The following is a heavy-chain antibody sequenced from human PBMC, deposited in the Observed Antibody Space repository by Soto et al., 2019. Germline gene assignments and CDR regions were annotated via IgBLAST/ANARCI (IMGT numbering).Heavy chain of an antibody. CDR1: SVSNAW. J-gene: IGHJ3*02. CDR2: IKSKTDGGTT. D-gene: IGHD3-22*01. V-gene: IGHV3-15*07. CDR3: TTDLPDRYYYDSSGYRGLYDAFDI. Sequence: SVSNAWMNWVRQAPGKGLEWVGRIKSKTDGGTTDYAAPVKGRFTISRDDSKNTLYLQMNSLKTEDTAVYYCTTDLPDRYYYDSSGYRGLYDAFDIWGQGTMVTVSS.